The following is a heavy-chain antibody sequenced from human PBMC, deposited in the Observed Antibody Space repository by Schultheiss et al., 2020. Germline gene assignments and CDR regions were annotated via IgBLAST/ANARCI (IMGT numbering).Heavy chain of an antibody. CDR1: GFSLDTSGVG. D-gene: IGHD3-9*01. Sequence: SGPTLVKPTQTLTLTCTFSGFSLDTSGVGVGWIRQPPGKALEWLALIYWDDDKRYSPSLKSRLTITKDTSKNQVVLTMTNMDPVDTATYYCAHSGDYDILTGYYPTYYFDYWGQGTLVTVSS. CDR2: IYWDDDK. CDR3: AHSGDYDILTGYYPTYYFDY. J-gene: IGHJ4*02. V-gene: IGHV2-5*02.